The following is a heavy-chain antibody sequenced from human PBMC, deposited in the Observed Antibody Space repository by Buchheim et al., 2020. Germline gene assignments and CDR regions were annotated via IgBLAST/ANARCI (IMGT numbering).Heavy chain of an antibody. CDR3: ARENWEISPHWYLDL. D-gene: IGHD3-16*02. V-gene: IGHV4-59*01. Sequence: QVQLQGSGPGLVKASETLSLTCTVSGGSISSYYWTWIRQSPGKGLEWIGYIPHNGNTHYHPSLNSRLTMSVDPSKNQFSLRLSSVTAADTAIYYCARENWEISPHWYLDLWGRGTL. CDR2: IPHNGNT. CDR1: GGSISSYY. J-gene: IGHJ2*01.